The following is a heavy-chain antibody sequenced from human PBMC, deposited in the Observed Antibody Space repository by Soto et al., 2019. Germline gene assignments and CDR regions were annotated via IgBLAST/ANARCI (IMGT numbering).Heavy chain of an antibody. CDR2: IYYSGST. D-gene: IGHD3-3*01. CDR3: ARDRRQYYDFWSGYLNYYGMDV. V-gene: IGHV4-31*03. J-gene: IGHJ6*02. CDR1: GGSISSGGYY. Sequence: SETLSLTCTVSGGSISSGGYYWSWIRQHPGKGLEWIGYIYYSGSTYYNPSLKSRVTISVDTSKNQFSLKLSSVTAADTAVYYCARDRRQYYDFWSGYLNYYGMDVWGQGTTVTVSS.